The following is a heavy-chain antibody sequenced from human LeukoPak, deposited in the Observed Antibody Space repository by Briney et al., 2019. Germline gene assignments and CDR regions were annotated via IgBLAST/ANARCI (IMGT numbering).Heavy chain of an antibody. J-gene: IGHJ6*02. CDR3: ARGSSSRYYYGMDV. D-gene: IGHD2-2*01. CDR2: IGTAGDT. CDR1: GFTFSSYD. Sequence: GGSLRLSCAASGFTFSSYDMHWVRQATGKGLEWVSAIGTAGDTYYPGSVKGRFTISRDNSKNTLYLHLGSLRAEDMAVYYCARGSSSRYYYGMDVWGQGTTVIVSS. V-gene: IGHV3-13*01.